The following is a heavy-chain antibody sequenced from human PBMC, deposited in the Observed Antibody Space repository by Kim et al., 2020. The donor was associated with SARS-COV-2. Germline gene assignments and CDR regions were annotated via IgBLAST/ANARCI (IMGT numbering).Heavy chain of an antibody. V-gene: IGHV3-9*01. CDR3: AKATRGGLRYFDWSLNAYFRH. CDR2: ISWNSGSI. D-gene: IGHD3-9*01. Sequence: GGSLRLSCAASGFTFDDYAMHWVRQAPGKGLEWVSGISWNSGSIGYADSVKGRFTISRDNAKNSLYLQMNSLRAEDTALYYCAKATRGGLRYFDWSLNAYFRHWGQGTLGTVSS. CDR1: GFTFDDYA. J-gene: IGHJ1*01.